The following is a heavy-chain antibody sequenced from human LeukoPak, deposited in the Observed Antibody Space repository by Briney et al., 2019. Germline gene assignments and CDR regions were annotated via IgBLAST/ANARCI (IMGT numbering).Heavy chain of an antibody. J-gene: IGHJ4*02. CDR2: ISSSSSYT. D-gene: IGHD5-12*01. Sequence: GGSLRLSCAASGFTFSDYYMSWIRQASGKGLEWVSDISSSSSYTNYVDSVKGRFTISRDNTKNSLYLQMNSLRAEDTAVYYCARDRSGSPDYWGQGTLVTVSS. V-gene: IGHV3-11*06. CDR3: ARDRSGSPDY. CDR1: GFTFSDYY.